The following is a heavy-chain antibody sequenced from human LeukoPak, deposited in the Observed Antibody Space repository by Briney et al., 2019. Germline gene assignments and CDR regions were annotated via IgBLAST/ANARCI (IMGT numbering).Heavy chain of an antibody. J-gene: IGHJ5*02. CDR3: ARRRGFYWFDP. CDR2: IYYSGST. V-gene: IGHV4-39*01. Sequence: NPSETLSLTCTVSGGSISSSSYYWGWIRQPPGKGLEWIGSIYYSGSTYYNPSLKSRVTISVDTSKNQFSLKLSSVTAADTAVYYCARRRGFYWFDPWGQGTLVTVSS. CDR1: GGSISSSSYY.